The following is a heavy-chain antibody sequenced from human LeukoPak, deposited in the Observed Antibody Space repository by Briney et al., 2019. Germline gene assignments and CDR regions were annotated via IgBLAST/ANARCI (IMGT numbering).Heavy chain of an antibody. CDR1: AFTFSNYY. CDR2: ISPKGGCT. D-gene: IGHD2-21*02. J-gene: IGHJ4*02. CDR3: ARELPNCGGDCPVDY. Sequence: GGSLRLSCAASAFTFSNYYMSWVRQAPGKGLEWVSYISPKGGCTNYADSVKGRFTISRDNAKNSLYLQMNSLRAEDTAVYYCARELPNCGGDCPVDYWGQGTLVIVSS. V-gene: IGHV3-11*05.